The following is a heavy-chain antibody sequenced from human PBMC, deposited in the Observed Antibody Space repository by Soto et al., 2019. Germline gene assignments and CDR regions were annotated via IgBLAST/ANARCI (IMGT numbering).Heavy chain of an antibody. CDR2: INAGNGNT. CDR3: ARDPNDYSSYYRDNYYGLDV. J-gene: IGHJ6*02. D-gene: IGHD3-22*01. V-gene: IGHV1-3*01. Sequence: GASVKVSCKASGYTFTSYWIHWVRQAPGQRLEWTGWINAGNGNTKYSEKFQGRVTITRDTSASTAYLELSSLRSEDTAVYYCARDPNDYSSYYRDNYYGLDVWSQGTSVPVSS. CDR1: GYTFTSYW.